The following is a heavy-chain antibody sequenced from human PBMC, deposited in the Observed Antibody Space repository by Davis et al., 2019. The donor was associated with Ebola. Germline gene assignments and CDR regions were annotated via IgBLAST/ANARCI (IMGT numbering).Heavy chain of an antibody. V-gene: IGHV3-33*08. Sequence: GESLKISCAASGFTVSSNYMHWVRQAPGKGLEWVAVIWYDGSNKYYADSVKGRFTISRDNSKNTVYLQMNSLRVEDTAVYYCARSGYCSGGSCFFMDYYYGMDVWGQGTTVTVSS. CDR3: ARSGYCSGGSCFFMDYYYGMDV. CDR1: GFTVSSNY. J-gene: IGHJ6*02. CDR2: IWYDGSNK. D-gene: IGHD2-15*01.